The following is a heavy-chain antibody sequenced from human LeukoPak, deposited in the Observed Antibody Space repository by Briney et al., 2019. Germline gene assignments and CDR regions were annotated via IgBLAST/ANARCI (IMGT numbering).Heavy chain of an antibody. Sequence: PGGSLRLSCAASGFTFSSYAMSWVRQAPGKGLEWDSAISGSGGSTYYADSVKGRFTISRDNSKNTLYLQMNSLRAEDTAVYYCAKDLGSGWSGWFDPWGQGTLVTVSS. CDR1: GFTFSSYA. CDR2: ISGSGGST. V-gene: IGHV3-23*01. CDR3: AKDLGSGWSGWFDP. D-gene: IGHD6-19*01. J-gene: IGHJ5*02.